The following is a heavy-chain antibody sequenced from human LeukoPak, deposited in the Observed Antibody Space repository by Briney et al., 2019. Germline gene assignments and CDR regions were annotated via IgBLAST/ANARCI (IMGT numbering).Heavy chain of an antibody. CDR1: GGSISSGSYY. Sequence: TASQTLSLTCTVSGGSISSGSYYWSWIRPPAGKGLEWIGRIYTSGSTNYNPSLKSRVTISVDTSKNQFSLKLSSVTAADTAVYYCARGTGYYYMDVWGKGTTVTVSS. J-gene: IGHJ6*03. V-gene: IGHV4-61*02. CDR3: ARGTGYYYMDV. CDR2: IYTSGST. D-gene: IGHD3/OR15-3a*01.